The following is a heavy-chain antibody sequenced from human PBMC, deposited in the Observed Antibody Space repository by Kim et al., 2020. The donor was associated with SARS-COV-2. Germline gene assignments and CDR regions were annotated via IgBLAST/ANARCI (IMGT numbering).Heavy chain of an antibody. CDR3: ARDRDGMDV. CDR2: YI. J-gene: IGHJ6*02. V-gene: IGHV3-21*01. Sequence: YIYYADSVKGRFTISRDNAKNSLYLQMNSLRAEDTAVYYCARDRDGMDVWGQGTTVTVSS. D-gene: IGHD3-10*01.